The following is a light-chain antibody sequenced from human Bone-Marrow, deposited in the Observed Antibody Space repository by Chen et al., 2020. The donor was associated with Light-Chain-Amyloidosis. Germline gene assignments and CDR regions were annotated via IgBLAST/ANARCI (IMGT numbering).Light chain of an antibody. V-gene: IGLV3-21*02. CDR3: QVWDRSSERPV. CDR1: NIGSTS. J-gene: IGLJ3*02. CDR2: DDS. Sequence: SYVLTQPSSVSVAPGQTATIACGGNNIGSTSVHWYQQTPGQAPLLVVYDDSDRPSGIPERLCGANSGNTATLTISRVEAGDEADYYCQVWDRSSERPVFGGGTKLTVL.